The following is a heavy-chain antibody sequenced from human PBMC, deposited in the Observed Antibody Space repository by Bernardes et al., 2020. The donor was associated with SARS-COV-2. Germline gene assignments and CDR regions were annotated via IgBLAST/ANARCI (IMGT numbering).Heavy chain of an antibody. Sequence: GGSLRLSCAASGFTFSSYGMHWVRQAPGKGLEWVAVIWYDGSNKYYADSVKGRFTISRVNSKNTLYLQVNSLRAEDTAVYYCARDGEPYYYDSSGYVDYWGQGTLVTVSS. CDR1: GFTFSSYG. J-gene: IGHJ4*02. V-gene: IGHV3-33*01. CDR3: ARDGEPYYYDSSGYVDY. CDR2: IWYDGSNK. D-gene: IGHD3-22*01.